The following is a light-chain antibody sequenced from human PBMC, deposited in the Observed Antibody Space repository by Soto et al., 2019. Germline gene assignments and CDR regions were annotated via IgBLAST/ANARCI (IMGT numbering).Light chain of an antibody. CDR2: STR. V-gene: IGLV7-43*01. Sequence: QAVVTQAPSVSVSPGDTVTITCAATSGAVPSGYSVHWFQQKPGQPPRALIYSTRKKHSWTPARFSDSRIGGKAALTLSGVQPEDDAEYYCLVYYGGDYVFGTGTKLTVL. CDR1: SGAVPSGYS. CDR3: LVYYGGDYV. J-gene: IGLJ1*01.